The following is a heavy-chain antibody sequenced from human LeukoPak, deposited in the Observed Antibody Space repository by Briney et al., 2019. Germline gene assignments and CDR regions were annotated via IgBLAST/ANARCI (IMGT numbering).Heavy chain of an antibody. CDR3: ALGLVTDY. CDR2: ITSTT. V-gene: IGHV3-23*01. J-gene: IGHJ4*02. Sequence: GGSLRLSCSASGFTLSAYGMNWVRQAPGKGLEWVSAITSTTFYADSVKGRFTISRDNSRNTLYLQMNSLRVEDTAVYYCALGLVTDYWGQGTLVTVSS. CDR1: GFTLSAYG. D-gene: IGHD3-9*01.